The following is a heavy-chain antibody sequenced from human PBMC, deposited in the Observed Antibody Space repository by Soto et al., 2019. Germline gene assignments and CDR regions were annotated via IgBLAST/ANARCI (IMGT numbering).Heavy chain of an antibody. V-gene: IGHV1-18*01. D-gene: IGHD3-9*01. Sequence: ASVKVSCKASGYTFTSYGISWVRQAPGQGLERMGWFSAYNGNTNYAQKLQGRVTMTTDTSMSTAYMELRSLRSDDTAVYYCARDTYYDILTGSRRAFDIWGQGTMVTVSS. CDR3: ARDTYYDILTGSRRAFDI. CDR2: FSAYNGNT. CDR1: GYTFTSYG. J-gene: IGHJ3*02.